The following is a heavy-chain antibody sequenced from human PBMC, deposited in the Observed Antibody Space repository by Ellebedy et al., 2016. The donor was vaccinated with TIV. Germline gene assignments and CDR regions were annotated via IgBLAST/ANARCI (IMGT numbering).Heavy chain of an antibody. J-gene: IGHJ2*01. CDR3: ARSRHWYFDL. V-gene: IGHV1-69*13. CDR2: IIPIFGTA. Sequence: SVKVSCKASGGTFSSYAISWVRQAPGQGLEWMGGIIPIFGTANYAQKFQGRVTLTADESTSTAYTELSSLRSEDTAVYYCARSRHWYFDLWGRGTLVTVSS. CDR1: GGTFSSYA.